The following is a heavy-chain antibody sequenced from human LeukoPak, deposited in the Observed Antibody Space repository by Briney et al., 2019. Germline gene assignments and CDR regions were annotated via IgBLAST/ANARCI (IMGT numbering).Heavy chain of an antibody. Sequence: GGSLRLSCAASGFTLSSYAMSWVRQAPGKGLEWVSAISGSGGSTYYADSVKGRFTISRDNSKNTLYLQMNSLRAEDTAVYYCAKVRRSAEYFQHWGQGTLVTVSS. CDR3: AKVRRSAEYFQH. V-gene: IGHV3-23*01. J-gene: IGHJ1*01. CDR2: ISGSGGST. CDR1: GFTLSSYA.